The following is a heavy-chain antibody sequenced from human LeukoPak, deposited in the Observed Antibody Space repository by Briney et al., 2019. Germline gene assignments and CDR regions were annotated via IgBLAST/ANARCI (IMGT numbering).Heavy chain of an antibody. Sequence: GGSLRLSCTASGFTFSSYSMNWVRQAPGKGLEWVSYITSTTTTIYYADSVKGRFTISRDNAKNSLYLQMHSLRAEDTAVYYCASPSSGQSFDIWGQGTMVTVSS. D-gene: IGHD6-19*01. V-gene: IGHV3-48*01. CDR2: ITSTTTTI. J-gene: IGHJ3*02. CDR3: ASPSSGQSFDI. CDR1: GFTFSSYS.